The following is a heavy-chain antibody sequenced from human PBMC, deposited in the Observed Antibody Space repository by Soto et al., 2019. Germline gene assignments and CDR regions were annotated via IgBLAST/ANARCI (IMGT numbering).Heavy chain of an antibody. CDR2: IYYSGST. CDR3: ARGSSLGY. Sequence: LSLTCTVSGGSISSYYWSWIRQPPGKGLEWIGYIYYSGSTNYNPSLKSRVTISVDTSKNQFSLKLSSVTAADTAVYYCARGSSLGYWGQGTLVTVSS. V-gene: IGHV4-59*01. CDR1: GGSISSYY. J-gene: IGHJ4*02. D-gene: IGHD6-13*01.